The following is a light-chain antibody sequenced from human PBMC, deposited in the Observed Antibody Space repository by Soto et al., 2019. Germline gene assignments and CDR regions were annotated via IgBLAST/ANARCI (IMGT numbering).Light chain of an antibody. J-gene: IGKJ5*01. Sequence: EIVMTQSPATLSVSPGERATLSCRASQSVSSNLAWYQQKPGQAPRLLIFGASTRATGIPARFSGSGSGTEFTLTISSLQSEDCAVYYCQQYNTWPPITFGPGTRLDIK. CDR1: QSVSSN. V-gene: IGKV3-15*01. CDR3: QQYNTWPPIT. CDR2: GAS.